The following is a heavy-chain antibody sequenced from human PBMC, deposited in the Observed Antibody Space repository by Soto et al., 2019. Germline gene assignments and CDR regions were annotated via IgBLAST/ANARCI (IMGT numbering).Heavy chain of an antibody. D-gene: IGHD3-22*01. Sequence: PGGSLRLSXAASGFTFSSYGIHWVRQAPGKGLEWVALISYDGSNKYYADSVKGRFTISRDNSKNTLYLQMNSLRAEDTAMYYCAKDAPYYYDSSGYYGPFDYWGQGTLVTVSS. CDR1: GFTFSSYG. CDR3: AKDAPYYYDSSGYYGPFDY. J-gene: IGHJ4*02. CDR2: ISYDGSNK. V-gene: IGHV3-30*18.